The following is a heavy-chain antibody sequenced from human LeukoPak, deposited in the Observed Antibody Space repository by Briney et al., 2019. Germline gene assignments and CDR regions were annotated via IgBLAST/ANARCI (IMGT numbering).Heavy chain of an antibody. V-gene: IGHV5-51*01. CDR2: IYPGDSDT. CDR1: GYSFTSYW. J-gene: IGHJ4*02. D-gene: IGHD4-23*01. Sequence: GESLKISCKGSGYSFTSYWIGWVRQMPGKGLEWMGIIYPGDSDTRYSPSFQGQVTISADKSISTAYLQWSSLKASDTAMYYCARLGGNSGGSDYFDYWGQGTLVTVSS. CDR3: ARLGGNSGGSDYFDY.